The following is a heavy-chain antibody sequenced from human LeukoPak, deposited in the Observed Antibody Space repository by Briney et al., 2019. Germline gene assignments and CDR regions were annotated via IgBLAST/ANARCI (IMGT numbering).Heavy chain of an antibody. CDR2: INPNSGGT. Sequence: ASVKVSCKASGYTFTGYYMHWVRQAPGQGLEWMGRINPNSGGTNYAQKFQGRVTMTRDTSISTAYMELSRLRSDDTAVYCCARVVGASEYFQHWGQGTLVTVSS. V-gene: IGHV1-2*06. CDR3: ARVVGASEYFQH. D-gene: IGHD1-26*01. J-gene: IGHJ1*01. CDR1: GYTFTGYY.